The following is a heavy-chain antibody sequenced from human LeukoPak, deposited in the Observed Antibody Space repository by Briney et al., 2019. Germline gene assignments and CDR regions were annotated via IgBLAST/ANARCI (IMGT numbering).Heavy chain of an antibody. CDR2: ISWNSGSI. CDR3: AKDRTPYYYYYMDV. J-gene: IGHJ6*03. V-gene: IGHV3-9*01. CDR1: GFTFDVYA. D-gene: IGHD1-14*01. Sequence: GRSLRLSCAASGFTFDVYAMHWVRQAPGKGLEWVSGISWNSGSIGYADSVKGRFTISRDNAKNSLYLQMNSLRAEDTALYYCAKDRTPYYYYYMDVWGKGTTVTVSS.